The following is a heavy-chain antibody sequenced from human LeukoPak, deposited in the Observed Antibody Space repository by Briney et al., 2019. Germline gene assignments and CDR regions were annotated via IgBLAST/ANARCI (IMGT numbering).Heavy chain of an antibody. CDR1: GGSISSYY. CDR2: IYYSGST. J-gene: IGHJ4*02. CDR3: ARDSQGSR. V-gene: IGHV4-59*01. D-gene: IGHD1-26*01. Sequence: PSETLSLTCTVSGGSISSYYWSWIRQPPGKGLEWIGYIYYSGSTNYNPSLKSRVTISVDTSKNQFSLKLSSVTAADTAVYYCARDSQGSRWGQGTLVTVSS.